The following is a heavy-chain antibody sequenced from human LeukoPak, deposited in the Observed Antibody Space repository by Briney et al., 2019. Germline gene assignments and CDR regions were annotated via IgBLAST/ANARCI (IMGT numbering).Heavy chain of an antibody. J-gene: IGHJ5*02. V-gene: IGHV3-23*01. CDR3: ARDRSGSYPNWFDP. Sequence: GGSLRLSCAASGLTFSSHWMHWVRQAPGKGLEWVSAITGNGANTFYADSVKGRFTISRDNSKNTMYLQMNSLRAEDTALYYCARDRSGSYPNWFDPWGQGTLVTVSS. CDR2: ITGNGANT. CDR1: GLTFSSHW. D-gene: IGHD3-10*01.